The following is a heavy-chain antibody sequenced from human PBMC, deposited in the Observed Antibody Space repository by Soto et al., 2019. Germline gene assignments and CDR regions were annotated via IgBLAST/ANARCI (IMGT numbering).Heavy chain of an antibody. Sequence: ASVKVSCKASGYTFTSYGISWVRQAPGQGLEWMGWISAYNGNTNYAQKLQGRVTMTTDTSTSKAYMELRSLRSDDTAVYYCARGTHYYDSSVAEYFQHWGQGTLVTVSS. V-gene: IGHV1-18*04. CDR3: ARGTHYYDSSVAEYFQH. J-gene: IGHJ1*01. D-gene: IGHD3-22*01. CDR1: GYTFTSYG. CDR2: ISAYNGNT.